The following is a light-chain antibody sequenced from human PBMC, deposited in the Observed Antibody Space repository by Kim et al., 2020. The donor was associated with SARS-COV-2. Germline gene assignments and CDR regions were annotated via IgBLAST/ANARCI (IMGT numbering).Light chain of an antibody. Sequence: VALGQTVRITCQGDSLRSYYENWYQQKPGQAPILVIYGKNNRPSGIPDRFSGSSTGNTASLAITGAQAGDEADYYCNSRDSNDNVVFGGGTKLTVL. CDR1: SLRSYY. V-gene: IGLV3-19*01. CDR3: NSRDSNDNVV. J-gene: IGLJ2*01. CDR2: GKN.